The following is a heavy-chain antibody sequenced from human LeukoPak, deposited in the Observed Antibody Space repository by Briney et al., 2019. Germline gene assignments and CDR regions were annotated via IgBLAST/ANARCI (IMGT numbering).Heavy chain of an antibody. CDR3: AIIPQGDYDTY. CDR1: GGTFSSYA. D-gene: IGHD3-22*01. Sequence: SVKVSCKASGGTFSSYAISWVRQAPGQGLEWMGGIIPIFGTANYAQKFQGRVTITTDESTSTAYMELSSLRSEDTAVYCCAIIPQGDYDTYWGQGTLVTVSS. J-gene: IGHJ4*02. CDR2: IIPIFGTA. V-gene: IGHV1-69*05.